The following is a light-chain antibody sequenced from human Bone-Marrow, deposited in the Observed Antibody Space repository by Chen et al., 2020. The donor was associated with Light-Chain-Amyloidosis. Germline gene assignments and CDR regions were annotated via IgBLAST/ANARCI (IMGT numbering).Light chain of an antibody. CDR3: QSADSSGTYEVI. CDR1: DLPTKY. J-gene: IGLJ2*01. Sequence: SYELTQPLSVSVSPGQTARITCSGDDLPTKYAYWYQQKPGQAPVLVIHIDTERPSGISERFSGSSSGTTATLTISGVQAEDEADYHCQSADSSGTYEVIFGGGTKLTVL. V-gene: IGLV3-25*03. CDR2: IDT.